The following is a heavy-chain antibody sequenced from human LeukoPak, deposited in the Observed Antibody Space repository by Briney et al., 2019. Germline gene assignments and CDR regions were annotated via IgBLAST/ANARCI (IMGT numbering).Heavy chain of an antibody. CDR2: IYYSGST. CDR3: AKSGGYGLIDY. Sequence: PSETLSLTCTVSGASVSGSAYYWGWIRQPPGKGLEWIGNIYYSGSTYYNESLESRVTISIDTSKNQFSLKLNSVTAADTAMYYCAKSGGYGLIDYWGQGTLVTVSS. CDR1: GASVSGSAYY. J-gene: IGHJ4*02. V-gene: IGHV4-39*01. D-gene: IGHD1-26*01.